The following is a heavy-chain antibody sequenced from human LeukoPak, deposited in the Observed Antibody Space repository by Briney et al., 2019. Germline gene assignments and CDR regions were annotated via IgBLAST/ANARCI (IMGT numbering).Heavy chain of an antibody. CDR2: ISWNSGSI. Sequence: PGRSLRLSCAASGFTFDDYAMHWVRQAPGKGLEWVSGISWNSGSIGYADSVKGRFTISRDNAKNSLYLQMNSLRAEDTAVYYCARDPPGGYSYGFGYFDYWGQGTLVTVSS. CDR3: ARDPPGGYSYGFGYFDY. CDR1: GFTFDDYA. J-gene: IGHJ4*02. D-gene: IGHD5-18*01. V-gene: IGHV3-9*01.